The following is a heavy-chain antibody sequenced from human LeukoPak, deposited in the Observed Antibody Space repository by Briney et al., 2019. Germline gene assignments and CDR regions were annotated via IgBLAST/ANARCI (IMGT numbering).Heavy chain of an antibody. D-gene: IGHD4-11*01. CDR1: GYTFTGYY. J-gene: IGHJ4*02. CDR2: INPNSGGT. CDR3: ARTNDYSNPHFDY. Sequence: ASVKVSCKASGYTFTGYYMHWVRQAPGQGLEWMGWINPNSGGTSYAQKFQGRVTMTRDTSISTAYMELSRLRSDDTAVYYCARTNDYSNPHFDYWGQGTLVTVSS. V-gene: IGHV1-2*02.